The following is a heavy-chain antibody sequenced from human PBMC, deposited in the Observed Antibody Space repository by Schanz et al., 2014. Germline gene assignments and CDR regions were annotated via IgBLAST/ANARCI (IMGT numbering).Heavy chain of an antibody. CDR2: IYPDGST. Sequence: VHLVESGGGVVQPGGSLRLSCAASGFTVDSNYMSWVRQAPGKGLEWVSIIYPDGSTNYGDSMKGRFTVSRDEWKNTLYLQMNSLRGEDSAVYYCARPSGSYFWAFDIWGQGTMVTVSS. CDR1: GFTVDSNY. J-gene: IGHJ3*02. CDR3: ARPSGSYFWAFDI. V-gene: IGHV3-66*01. D-gene: IGHD3-10*01.